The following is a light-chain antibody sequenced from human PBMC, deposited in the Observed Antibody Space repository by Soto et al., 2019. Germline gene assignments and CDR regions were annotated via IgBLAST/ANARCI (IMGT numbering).Light chain of an antibody. Sequence: EIVLTQSPATLSLSPGERATLSCRASQSVSSYLAWYQQKPGQAPRLLIYDASNRATGIPARFSGSGSGTDFTLTIRGLEAEDAALYYCQQYGSSPITFGQGTRLE. CDR3: QQYGSSPIT. CDR2: DAS. CDR1: QSVSSY. J-gene: IGKJ5*01. V-gene: IGKV3-11*01.